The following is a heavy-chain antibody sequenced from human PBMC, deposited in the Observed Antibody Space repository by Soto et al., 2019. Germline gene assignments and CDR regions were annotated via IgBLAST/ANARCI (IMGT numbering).Heavy chain of an antibody. J-gene: IGHJ4*02. CDR2: ISGSGGRT. CDR3: VKEGPASYGLF. D-gene: IGHD5-18*01. Sequence: EVQLLESGGGLVQPGGSLRLSCAASGFTFSSYAMSWVRQAPGRGLEWVAAISGSGGRTYYADSVKGRFTISRDNSKNTLYLQMNSLRAEDTAVYYCVKEGPASYGLFWGQGTLVIVSS. CDR1: GFTFSSYA. V-gene: IGHV3-23*01.